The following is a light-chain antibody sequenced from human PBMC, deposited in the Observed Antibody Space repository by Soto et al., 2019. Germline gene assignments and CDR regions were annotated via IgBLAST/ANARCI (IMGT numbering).Light chain of an antibody. CDR1: SSNNGSNH. CDR2: RSD. CDR3: SARDDSLSGVV. J-gene: IGLJ2*01. V-gene: IGLV1-47*01. Sequence: QLVLTQPPSASGTPGQRVTISCSGSSSNNGSNHVYWYQQFPGTAPKLLMYRSDQRPSGVPDRFSGSKSGTSASLAISGRRSDDEADYYCSARDDSLSGVVFGGGTKLTV.